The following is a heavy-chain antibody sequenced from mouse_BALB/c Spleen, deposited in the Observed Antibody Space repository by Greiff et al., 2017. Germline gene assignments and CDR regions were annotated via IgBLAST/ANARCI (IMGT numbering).Heavy chain of an antibody. CDR1: GFTFSSYA. D-gene: IGHD3-3*01. V-gene: IGHV5-6-3*01. CDR2: INSDGGST. J-gene: IGHJ3*01. Sequence: EVHLVESGGGLVKPGGSLKLSCAASGFTFSSYAMSWVRQTPEKRLELVAAINSDGGSTYYPDTMERRFIISRDNTKKTLYLQMSSLRSEDTALYYCAREGRGFAYWGQGTLVTVSA. CDR3: AREGRGFAY.